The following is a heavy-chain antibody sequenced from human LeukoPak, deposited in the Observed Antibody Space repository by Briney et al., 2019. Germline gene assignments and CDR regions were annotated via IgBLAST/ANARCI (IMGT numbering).Heavy chain of an antibody. J-gene: IGHJ4*02. CDR3: AKVPVAAADGYFDY. CDR1: GFTFSSYS. CDR2: ISSSSSTI. D-gene: IGHD6-13*01. V-gene: IGHV3-48*01. Sequence: GGSLRLSCAASGFTFSSYSMNWVRQAPGKGLEWVSYISSSSSTIYYADSVKGRFTISRDNSKNTLYLQMNSLRAEDTAVYYCAKVPVAAADGYFDYWGQGTLVTVSS.